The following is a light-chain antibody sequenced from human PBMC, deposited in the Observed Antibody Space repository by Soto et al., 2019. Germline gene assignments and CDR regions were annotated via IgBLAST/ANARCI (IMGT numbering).Light chain of an antibody. CDR1: SGDVGAYDF. CDR3: ASFTNTYSYV. CDR2: NVN. J-gene: IGLJ1*01. Sequence: QSALIQPASVSGSPGQSITISCTGTSGDVGAYDFVSWYQQHPGKAPRLMIYNVNNRPAGASNRFSGSKSGSTASLTISTLQAEDEADYYCASFTNTYSYVFGAGTKVTVL. V-gene: IGLV2-14*01.